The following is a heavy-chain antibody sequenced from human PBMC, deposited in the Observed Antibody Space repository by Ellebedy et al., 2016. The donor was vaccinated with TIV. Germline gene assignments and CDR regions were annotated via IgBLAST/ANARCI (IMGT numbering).Heavy chain of an antibody. CDR1: GYTFTGYY. CDR2: INPNSGGT. V-gene: IGHV1-2*04. D-gene: IGHD6-19*01. Sequence: AASVKVSCKASGYTFTGYYMHWVRQAPGQGLEWMGWINPNSGGTNYAQKFQGWVTMTGDTSTRTVYMELSSLRSEDTAVYYCATGAGRRTDYWGQGTLVTVSS. CDR3: ATGAGRRTDY. J-gene: IGHJ4*02.